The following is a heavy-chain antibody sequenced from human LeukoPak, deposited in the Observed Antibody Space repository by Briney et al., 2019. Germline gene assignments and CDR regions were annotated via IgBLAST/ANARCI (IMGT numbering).Heavy chain of an antibody. CDR1: GFTFSNYA. D-gene: IGHD3-22*01. J-gene: IGHJ4*02. CDR2: SSGSGGST. CDR3: ASDSSGYYGVFDF. Sequence: PGGSLRLCCAACGFTFSNYAMSGGREAPGEGLGSVRASSGSGGSTYDADSVKGRFIISRDNSKNKLFLQLSSLRAEDTAVYYCASDSSGYYGVFDFWGQGTLVTDSS. V-gene: IGHV3-23*01.